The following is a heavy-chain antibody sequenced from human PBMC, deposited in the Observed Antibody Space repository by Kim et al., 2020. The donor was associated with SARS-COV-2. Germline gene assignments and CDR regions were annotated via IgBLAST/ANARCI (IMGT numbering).Heavy chain of an antibody. D-gene: IGHD3-16*02. V-gene: IGHV4-4*08. CDR3: ARGVVWGSYRYLDY. Sequence: SPSLKSRVSISGDTSKNQFFLKLSSVTAADTAMYYCARGVVWGSYRYLDYWGQGILVTVAS. J-gene: IGHJ4*02.